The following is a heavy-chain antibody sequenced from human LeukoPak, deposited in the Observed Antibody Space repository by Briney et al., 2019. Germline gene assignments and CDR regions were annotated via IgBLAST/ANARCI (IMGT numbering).Heavy chain of an antibody. Sequence: PGGSLRLSCLASGFSFSAYEMNWFRQAPGKGLEWVSYIAGSDTTTYYAVSVKGRFTIFRDNAKNSLYLQMNSLRAEDTALYYCKSLGYHRDSWGQGTLVTVSS. J-gene: IGHJ4*02. CDR3: KSLGYHRDS. D-gene: IGHD3-22*01. V-gene: IGHV3-48*03. CDR2: IAGSDTTT. CDR1: GFSFSAYE.